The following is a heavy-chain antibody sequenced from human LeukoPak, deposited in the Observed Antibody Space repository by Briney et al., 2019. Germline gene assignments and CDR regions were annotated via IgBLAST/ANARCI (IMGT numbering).Heavy chain of an antibody. CDR2: ISSSSSYI. D-gene: IGHD2-2*02. V-gene: IGHV3-21*01. CDR3: ASGCSTSCNIRHPFDY. CDR1: VFTSSSYS. Sequence: GGSLRLSCAASVFTSSSYSMNWVREAPGKGLERISSISSSSSYIYYADSVKGRFTISRDNAKNSLYLQMNSLRAEDTAVYYCASGCSTSCNIRHPFDYWGQGTLVTVSS. J-gene: IGHJ4*02.